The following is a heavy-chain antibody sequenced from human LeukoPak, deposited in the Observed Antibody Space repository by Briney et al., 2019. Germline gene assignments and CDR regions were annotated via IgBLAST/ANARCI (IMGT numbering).Heavy chain of an antibody. CDR2: ISGSGGST. D-gene: IGHD6-19*01. CDR3: AKDVAVAGTEIFDY. CDR1: GFTFSSYA. Sequence: GGSLRPSCAASGFTFSSYAMSWVRQAPGKGLEWVSAISGSGGSTYYADSVKGRFTISRDNPKNTLYLQMNSLRAEDTAVYYCAKDVAVAGTEIFDYWGQGTLVTVSS. V-gene: IGHV3-23*01. J-gene: IGHJ4*02.